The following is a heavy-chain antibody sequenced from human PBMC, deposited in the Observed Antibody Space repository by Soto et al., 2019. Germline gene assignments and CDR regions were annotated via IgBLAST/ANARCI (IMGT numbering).Heavy chain of an antibody. D-gene: IGHD1-26*01. CDR3: ATSGGILSGVDY. Sequence: PGGSLRLSCAASGFTFSSYAMHWVRQAPGKGLEWVAVISYDGSNKYYADSVKGRFTISRDNSKNTLYLQMNSLRAEDTAVYYCATSGGILSGVDYWGQGTLVTVSS. CDR1: GFTFSSYA. J-gene: IGHJ4*02. CDR2: ISYDGSNK. V-gene: IGHV3-30-3*01.